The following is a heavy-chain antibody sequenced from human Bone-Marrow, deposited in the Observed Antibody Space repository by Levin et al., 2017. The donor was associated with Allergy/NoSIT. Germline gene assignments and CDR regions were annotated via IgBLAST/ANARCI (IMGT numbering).Heavy chain of an antibody. J-gene: IGHJ6*02. CDR3: ARESDSSGYSPYYFYYYGMDV. CDR1: GFTFRSFW. Sequence: GGSLRLSCTASGFTFRSFWMHWVRQAPGKGLVWVSRINSDGTETRYGDSVKGRFTISRDNAKKTVYLQMNSLRAEDTAVYYCARESDSSGYSPYYFYYYGMDVWGQGTTVTVSS. V-gene: IGHV3-74*01. D-gene: IGHD3-22*01. CDR2: INSDGTET.